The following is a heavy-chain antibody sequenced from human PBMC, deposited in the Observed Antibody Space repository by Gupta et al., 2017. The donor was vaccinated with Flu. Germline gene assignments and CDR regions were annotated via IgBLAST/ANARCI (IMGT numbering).Heavy chain of an antibody. Sequence: CKTSGYTFTDHFFHWVRQAPGQGLEWVAWINPSSGATTYAQNFQGRVTVTSATAITTSYLEVSRLTSDDTAIYYCAREVGKGDLDYWGQGTLVTVSS. CDR1: GYTFTDHF. CDR3: AREVGKGDLDY. D-gene: IGHD1-26*01. CDR2: INPSSGAT. J-gene: IGHJ4*02. V-gene: IGHV1-2*02.